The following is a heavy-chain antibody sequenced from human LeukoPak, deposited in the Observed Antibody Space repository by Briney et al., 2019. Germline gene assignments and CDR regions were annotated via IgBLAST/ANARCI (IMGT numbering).Heavy chain of an antibody. Sequence: ASVKVSCKASGYTFTSYGISWVRQAPGQGLEWMGWISAYNGNTNYAQKLQGRVTMTTDTSTSTAYMELRSLRSEDMAVYYCARDGSRWLQLQTFDYWGQGTLVTVSS. J-gene: IGHJ4*02. CDR2: ISAYNGNT. CDR1: GYTFTSYG. V-gene: IGHV1-18*03. D-gene: IGHD5-24*01. CDR3: ARDGSRWLQLQTFDY.